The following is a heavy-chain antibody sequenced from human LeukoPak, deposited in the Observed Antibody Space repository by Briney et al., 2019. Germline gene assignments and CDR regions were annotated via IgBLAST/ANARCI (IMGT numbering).Heavy chain of an antibody. CDR2: ISSSGTTI. J-gene: IGHJ4*02. CDR3: ARVISGTYGLDY. CDR1: GFTFSDYH. D-gene: IGHD3-10*01. V-gene: IGHV3-11*01. Sequence: GGSLRLSCAASGFTFSDYHMSWIRQAPGKGPEWISYISSSGTTIYHADSVKGRFTISRDNAKDSLYLQMNSLRADDAAIYYCARVISGTYGLDYWGQGTLVTVSS.